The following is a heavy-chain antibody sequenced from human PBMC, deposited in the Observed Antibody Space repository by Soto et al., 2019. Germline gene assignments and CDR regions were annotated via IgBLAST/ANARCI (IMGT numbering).Heavy chain of an antibody. CDR2: IFYSGSF. Sequence: QVQLQESGPGLVKPSQTLSLTCTVSGGSISSGTSYWSWIRQRPGKGLEWIGYIFYSGSFYYTPSLRGRVMILADTSKNQFTLRLSSVTAADTAVYYGARAPETPSILGVALPYFFDYWGQGALVTVSS. J-gene: IGHJ4*02. V-gene: IGHV4-31*03. D-gene: IGHD3-3*01. CDR1: GGSISSGTSY. CDR3: ARAPETPSILGVALPYFFDY.